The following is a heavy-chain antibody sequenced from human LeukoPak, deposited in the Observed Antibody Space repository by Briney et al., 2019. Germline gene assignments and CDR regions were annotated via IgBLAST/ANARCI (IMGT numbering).Heavy chain of an antibody. CDR2: IYYSGST. V-gene: IGHV4-39*01. D-gene: IGHD3-9*01. CDR1: GGSISSSSYY. J-gene: IGHJ5*02. CDR3: ARHASDYDIPFDP. Sequence: SETLSLTCTVSGGSISSSSYYWGWIRQPPGKGLEWIGSIYYSGSTYYNPSLKSRVTISVDTSKNQLSLKLSSVTAADTAVYYCARHASDYDIPFDPWGQGTLVTVSS.